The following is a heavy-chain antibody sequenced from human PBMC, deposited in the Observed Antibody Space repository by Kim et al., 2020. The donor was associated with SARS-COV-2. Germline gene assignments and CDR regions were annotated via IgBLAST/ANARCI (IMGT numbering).Heavy chain of an antibody. CDR3: ARGVGRGNWFDP. V-gene: IGHV3-74*01. CDR1: GFTFSSYW. Sequence: GGSLRLSCAASGFTFSSYWMHWVRQAPGKGLVWVSRINSDGSSTSYADSVKGRFTISRDNAKNTLYLQMNSLRAEDTAVYYCARGVGRGNWFDPWGQGTLVTVSS. D-gene: IGHD3-10*01. J-gene: IGHJ5*02. CDR2: INSDGSST.